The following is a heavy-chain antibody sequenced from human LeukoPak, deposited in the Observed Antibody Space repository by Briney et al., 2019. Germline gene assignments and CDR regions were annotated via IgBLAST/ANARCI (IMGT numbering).Heavy chain of an antibody. J-gene: IGHJ5*02. V-gene: IGHV4-59*01. CDR3: AKYASAGGPNWFDP. CDR2: IHYTGTT. D-gene: IGHD6-13*01. Sequence: SGTLSLTCTVSGXSINGYYWSWIRQSPGKGLEWIGSIHYTGTTSYNPSLRSRVTMSVSTSENQFSLNLNSVTAADTAIYYCAKYASAGGPNWFDPWGQGTLVTVSS. CDR1: GXSINGYY.